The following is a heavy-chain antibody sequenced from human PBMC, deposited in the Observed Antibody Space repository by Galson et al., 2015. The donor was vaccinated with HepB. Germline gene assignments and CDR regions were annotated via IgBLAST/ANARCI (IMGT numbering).Heavy chain of an antibody. CDR2: IKRDGSEK. D-gene: IGHD3-3*01. V-gene: IGHV3-7*03. CDR1: GFTFSSYW. J-gene: IGHJ6*02. Sequence: SLRLSCAASGFTFSSYWMSWVRQAPGKGLEWVANIKRDGSEKYYVDSVKGRFTISRDNSKDTVYLQMNNLRAEDTAVYYCAREKDEWFYRRPHLSSMDVWGQGTTVTVSS. CDR3: AREKDEWFYRRPHLSSMDV.